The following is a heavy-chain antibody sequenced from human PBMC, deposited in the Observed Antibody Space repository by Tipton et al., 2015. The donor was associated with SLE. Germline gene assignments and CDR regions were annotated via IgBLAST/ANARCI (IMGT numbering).Heavy chain of an antibody. CDR2: IYYSGST. Sequence: TLSLTCNVSGGSIINNYWAWIRQPPGKGLEWIGYIYYSGSTNYNPSLKSRVTISVDTSKNQFSLKLSSVTAADTAVYYCARVVNWDWYFDLWGRGTLVTVSS. J-gene: IGHJ2*01. CDR3: ARVVNWDWYFDL. V-gene: IGHV4-59*01. CDR1: GGSIINNY. D-gene: IGHD1-1*01.